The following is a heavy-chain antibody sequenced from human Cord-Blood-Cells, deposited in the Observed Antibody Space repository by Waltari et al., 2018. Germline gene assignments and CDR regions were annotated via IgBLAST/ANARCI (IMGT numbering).Heavy chain of an antibody. CDR3: AKDQRYYCSSTSCYYYYYMDV. CDR2: ISGSGGST. D-gene: IGHD2-2*01. V-gene: IGHV3-23*01. CDR1: GFTFSSYA. J-gene: IGHJ6*03. Sequence: EVQLLESGGGLVQPGGSLRLSCAASGFTFSSYAMSWVRKAPGRGLEWVSAISGSGGSTYYADSVKGRFTISRDNSKNTLYLQMNSLRAEDTAVYYCAKDQRYYCSSTSCYYYYYMDVWGKGTTVTVSS.